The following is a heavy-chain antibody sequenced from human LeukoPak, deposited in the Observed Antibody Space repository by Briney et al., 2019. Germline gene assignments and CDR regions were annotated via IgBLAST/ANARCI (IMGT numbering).Heavy chain of an antibody. J-gene: IGHJ5*02. Sequence: GGSLTLSCAASGFTFSSYTMNWVRQAPGKGLEWVSSSSSDSNYIFYADSVKGLFTISRDIALKSLYLQMNGLRAEDSAVYYCARKENSWSGYCDHWGQGTLVTVSS. CDR3: ARKENSWSGYCDH. CDR2: SSSDSNYI. D-gene: IGHD3-3*01. CDR1: GFTFSSYT. V-gene: IGHV3-21*01.